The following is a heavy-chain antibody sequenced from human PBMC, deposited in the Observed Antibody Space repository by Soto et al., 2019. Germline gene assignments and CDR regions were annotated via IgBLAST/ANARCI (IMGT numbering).Heavy chain of an antibody. CDR1: GFTLSSYG. V-gene: IGHV3-30*18. J-gene: IGHJ4*02. CDR2: ISNDGSNK. D-gene: IGHD3-22*01. CDR3: AKDYYYDSSGWVD. Sequence: QVQLVETGGGVVQPGRSLRLSCAASGFTLSSYGMHWVRQAPGKGLEWVAVISNDGSNKYYADSVKGRFTISRDNSKNTLDLQMNSRRAEDTAMYYCAKDYYYDSSGWVDWGQGTLVTVSS.